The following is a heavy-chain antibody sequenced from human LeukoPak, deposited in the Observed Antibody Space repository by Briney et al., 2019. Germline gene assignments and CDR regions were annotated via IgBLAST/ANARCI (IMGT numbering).Heavy chain of an antibody. V-gene: IGHV3-7*01. Sequence: GGSLRLSCAASGFTFRSFWMSWVRQAPGKGLEWVANIKEDGSDKNYVDSVKGRFTISRDNTKSSVFLQMNSLRDEDTAVYFCARDRGYDTFDYRGQGTLVTVSS. J-gene: IGHJ4*02. CDR3: ARDRGYDTFDY. D-gene: IGHD5-12*01. CDR1: GFTFRSFW. CDR2: IKEDGSDK.